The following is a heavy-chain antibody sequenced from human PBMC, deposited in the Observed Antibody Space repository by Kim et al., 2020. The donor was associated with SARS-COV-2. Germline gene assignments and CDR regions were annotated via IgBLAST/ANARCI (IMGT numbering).Heavy chain of an antibody. Sequence: GESLKISFKGSGYSFTSYWIGWVRQMPGKGLEWMGIIYPGDSDTRYSPSFQGQVTISADKSISTAYLQWSSLKASDTAMYYCARSAVPAAILGTANLYYYYYMDVWGKGTTVTVSS. J-gene: IGHJ6*03. CDR1: GYSFTSYW. CDR2: IYPGDSDT. V-gene: IGHV5-51*01. CDR3: ARSAVPAAILGTANLYYYYYMDV. D-gene: IGHD2-2*02.